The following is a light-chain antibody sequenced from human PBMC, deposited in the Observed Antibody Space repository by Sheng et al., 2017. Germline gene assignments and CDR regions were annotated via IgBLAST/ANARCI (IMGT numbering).Light chain of an antibody. CDR2: STS. CDR3: QQYGTSVRT. J-gene: IGKJ4*01. Sequence: EIVLTQSPGTLSLSPGERATLSCRASQSVSSSYLAWYQLKPGPAPRLLIHSTSNRATGIPDRFSGSGSGTDFTLTISRLEPEDFAVYYCQQYGTSVRTFGGGTNVEIK. V-gene: IGKV3-20*01. CDR1: QSVSSSY.